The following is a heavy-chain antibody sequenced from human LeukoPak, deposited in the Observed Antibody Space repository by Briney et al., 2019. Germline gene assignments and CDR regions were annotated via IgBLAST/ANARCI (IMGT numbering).Heavy chain of an antibody. Sequence: SETLSLTCTVSGGSISSYYWSWIRQPPGKGLEWIGYIYYSGSTNYTPSLKSRVTISVDTSKNQFSLKLSSVTAADTAVYYCARGGGSGSYYYYYYYMDAWGKGTTVTISS. CDR1: GGSISSYY. J-gene: IGHJ6*03. D-gene: IGHD3-10*01. CDR2: IYYSGST. V-gene: IGHV4-59*01. CDR3: ARGGGSGSYYYYYYYMDA.